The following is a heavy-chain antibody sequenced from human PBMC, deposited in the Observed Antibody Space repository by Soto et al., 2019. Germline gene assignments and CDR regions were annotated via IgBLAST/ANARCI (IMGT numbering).Heavy chain of an antibody. CDR3: ARDDSSGTHAFDI. V-gene: IGHV1-2*04. Sequence: ASVKVSCKASGYTFTGYYMHWVRQAPGQGLEWMGWINPNSGGTNYAQKFQGWVTMTRDTSISTAYMELSRLRSDDTAVYYCARDDSSGTHAFDIWGQGTMVTVPS. D-gene: IGHD3-22*01. J-gene: IGHJ3*02. CDR1: GYTFTGYY. CDR2: INPNSGGT.